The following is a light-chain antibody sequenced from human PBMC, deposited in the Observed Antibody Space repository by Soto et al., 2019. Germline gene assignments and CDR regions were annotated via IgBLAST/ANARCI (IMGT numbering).Light chain of an antibody. CDR3: ETWDSNTRV. Sequence: QPVLTQSSSASASLGSSVKLTCTLSSGHSTYIIAWHQQQPGKAPRYLMNLEGSGRYNWGSGVPDRFSGSSSGADRHLTISHLQFEDEADYYCETWDSNTRVFGGGTKLTVL. J-gene: IGLJ3*02. CDR1: SGHSTYI. V-gene: IGLV4-60*02. CDR2: LEGSGRY.